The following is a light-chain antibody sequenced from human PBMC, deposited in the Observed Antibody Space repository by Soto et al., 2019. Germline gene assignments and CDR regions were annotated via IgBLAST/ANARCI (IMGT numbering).Light chain of an antibody. CDR2: GAS. V-gene: IGKV3-20*01. CDR3: QQYAASPRT. Sequence: EIVLTQSPGTLSLSPRERATLSCRASQSVSNAYLAWYQHKVGQSPRLLIYGASNRAPGIPARFSGSGSGTDFTLTISRLEPEDFAVYYCQQYAASPRTFGQGTQVEVK. CDR1: QSVSNAY. J-gene: IGKJ1*01.